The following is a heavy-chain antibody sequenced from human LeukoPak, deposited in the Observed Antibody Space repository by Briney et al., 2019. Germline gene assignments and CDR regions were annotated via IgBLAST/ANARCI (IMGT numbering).Heavy chain of an antibody. CDR2: VYYSGST. J-gene: IGHJ4*02. V-gene: IGHV4-59*01. CDR3: TRGGFREIDS. CDR1: GGSISRFY. Sequence: KCSETLSLTCTVSGGSISRFYWSWIRQPPGKGLEWIGYVYYSGSTNYNPSLKSRVTISVDTSKNQFSLKLSSVTAADTAVYYCTRGGFREIDSWGQGTLVIVSS. D-gene: IGHD3-10*01.